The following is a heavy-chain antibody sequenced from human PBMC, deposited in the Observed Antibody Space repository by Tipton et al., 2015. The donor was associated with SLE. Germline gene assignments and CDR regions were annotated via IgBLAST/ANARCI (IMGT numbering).Heavy chain of an antibody. J-gene: IGHJ6*02. CDR2: INTNTGNP. Sequence: QLVQSGAEVKKPGASVKVSCKASGYTFTSFAMNWVRQAPGQGLEWMGWINTNTGNPAYAQGFTGRFVFSLDTSVSTAYLQISSLKAEDTAVYYCAREAAGTTFVDEGMDVWGQGTTVTVSS. CDR3: AREAAGTTFVDEGMDV. D-gene: IGHD1-7*01. CDR1: GYTFTSFA. V-gene: IGHV7-4-1*02.